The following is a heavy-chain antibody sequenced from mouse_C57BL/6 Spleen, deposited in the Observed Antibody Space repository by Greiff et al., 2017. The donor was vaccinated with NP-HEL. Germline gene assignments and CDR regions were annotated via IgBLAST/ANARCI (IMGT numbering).Heavy chain of an antibody. J-gene: IGHJ1*03. CDR3: ARWYDYDWYFDV. V-gene: IGHV1-64*01. Sequence: QVQLQQPGAELVKPGASVKLSCKASGYTFTSYWMHWVKQRPGQGLEWIGMIHPNSGSTNYNEKFKSKATLTVDKSSSTAYMQLSSLTSEDSAVYYCARWYDYDWYFDVWGTGTTVTVSS. CDR1: GYTFTSYW. D-gene: IGHD2-4*01. CDR2: IHPNSGST.